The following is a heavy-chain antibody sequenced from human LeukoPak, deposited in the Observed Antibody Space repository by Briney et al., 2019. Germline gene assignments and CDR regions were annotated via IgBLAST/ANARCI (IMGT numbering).Heavy chain of an antibody. J-gene: IGHJ4*02. CDR2: IYYSGST. CDR3: ASSHTYQPYYFDY. Sequence: KPSETLSLTCAVSGVSTSNYYRSWIRQPPGNGLEWIGYIYYSGSTNYNPSLKSRVTISVDTSKNQFSLKLSSVTAADTAVYYCASSHTYQPYYFDYWGQGTLVTVSS. CDR1: GVSTSNYY. V-gene: IGHV4-59*01. D-gene: IGHD3-16*01.